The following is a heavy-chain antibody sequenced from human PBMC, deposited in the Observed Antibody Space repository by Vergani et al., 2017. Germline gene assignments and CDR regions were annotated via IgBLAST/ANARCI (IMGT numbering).Heavy chain of an antibody. CDR3: SRGRGYSFGYSDY. Sequence: EVQLVESGGGLVPPGRSLRLSCGASGFSFGDYAMTWVRQAPGKGLEWVAFIRNKAYGGTTEYAASVKGRFTISRDDSKRLAYLQLSGLKTEDTAVYFCSRGRGYSFGYSDYWGQGTLVTVSS. CDR2: IRNKAYGGTT. V-gene: IGHV3-49*04. D-gene: IGHD5-18*01. J-gene: IGHJ4*02. CDR1: GFSFGDYA.